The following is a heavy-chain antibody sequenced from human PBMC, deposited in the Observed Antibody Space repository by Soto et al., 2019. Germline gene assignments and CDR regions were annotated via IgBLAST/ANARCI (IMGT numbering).Heavy chain of an antibody. V-gene: IGHV3-64D*06. CDR2: LSSNGIGT. CDR3: VKDMGQAAVGIRYPYGLDV. CDR1: GFTVSSFG. J-gene: IGHJ6*02. Sequence: LTLTCTFSGFTVSSFGMHWVRQAPGEGLEHVSTLSSNGIGTYYADSVKGRFTFSRDTSKNTLYLQMSSLRTEDTAVYYCVKDMGQAAVGIRYPYGLDVWGLGTTVT. D-gene: IGHD6-13*01.